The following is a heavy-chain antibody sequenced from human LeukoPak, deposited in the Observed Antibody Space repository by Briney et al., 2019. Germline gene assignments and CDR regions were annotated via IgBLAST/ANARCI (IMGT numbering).Heavy chain of an antibody. CDR1: AFTFSSYA. Sequence: GGSLRLSCAASAFTFSSYAMSWVRQAPGKGLEWVSGISNGGGSTYYADSVKGRFTISRDNSKNTLYLQMNSLRAEDTALYYCAKESWLTALSFDYWGQGTLVTVSS. CDR3: AKESWLTALSFDY. D-gene: IGHD6-19*01. CDR2: ISNGGGST. J-gene: IGHJ4*02. V-gene: IGHV3-23*01.